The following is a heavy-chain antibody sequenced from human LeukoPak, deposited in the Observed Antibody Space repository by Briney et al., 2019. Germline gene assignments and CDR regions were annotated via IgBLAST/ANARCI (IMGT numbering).Heavy chain of an antibody. CDR1: GFSFSNFA. D-gene: IGHD7-27*01. CDR3: ARDGEDV. V-gene: IGHV3-23*01. Sequence: GGSLRLSCGASGFSFSNFAMNWVRQGPGKGLEWVSGITPGGGSTYYTVSVRGRFTISRDNSKNSLYLQMNSLRAEDTAVYYCARDGEDVWGQGTTVTVSS. CDR2: ITPGGGST. J-gene: IGHJ6*02.